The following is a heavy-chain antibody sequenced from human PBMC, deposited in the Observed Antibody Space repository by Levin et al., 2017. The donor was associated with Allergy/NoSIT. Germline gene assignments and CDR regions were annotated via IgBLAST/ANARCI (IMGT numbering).Heavy chain of an antibody. J-gene: IGHJ6*02. V-gene: IGHV3-21*01. D-gene: IGHD3-10*01. CDR1: GFTFSGYT. Sequence: GESLKISCAASGFTFSGYTMHWVRQAPGKGLEWVSSIRSAGTYIHYADSVKGRFTISRDNANNSVSLEMTSLRAEDTALYYCARGGGSQKGGLDVWGQGTTVTVSS. CDR3: ARGGGSQKGGLDV. CDR2: IRSAGTYI.